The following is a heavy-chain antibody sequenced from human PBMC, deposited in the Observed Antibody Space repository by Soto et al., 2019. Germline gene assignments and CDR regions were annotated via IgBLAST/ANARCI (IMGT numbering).Heavy chain of an antibody. Sequence: ASVKFSCKASGYTFSDYFIHWVRHAPEHGLKSLGWINLNTGGSVSTQPFRGRVTLTSGTSMNTAFMELSSLRTDDTAVYFCARGTLAVTAPDDLFDYSMDVWGQGTTVTVSS. CDR2: INLNTGGS. CDR3: ARGTLAVTAPDDLFDYSMDV. D-gene: IGHD6-19*01. J-gene: IGHJ6*01. V-gene: IGHV1-2*02. CDR1: GYTFSDYF.